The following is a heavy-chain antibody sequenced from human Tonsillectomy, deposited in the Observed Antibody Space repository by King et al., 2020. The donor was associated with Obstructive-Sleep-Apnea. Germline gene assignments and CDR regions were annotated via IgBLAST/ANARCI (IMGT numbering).Heavy chain of an antibody. CDR2: IIWNGVTI. Sequence: VQLVESGGGLVQPGRSLRRSCAASGFTFYDNAMHWVRQAAGKGLEWVSCIIWNGVTIGYEYSVKGRLTISRDNAKNSLYLQMNSLRAEDTALYYCTKDIIGYCSGGSCHPYAMDVWGQGTTVTVSS. CDR1: GFTFYDNA. D-gene: IGHD2-15*01. J-gene: IGHJ6*02. V-gene: IGHV3-9*01. CDR3: TKDIIGYCSGGSCHPYAMDV.